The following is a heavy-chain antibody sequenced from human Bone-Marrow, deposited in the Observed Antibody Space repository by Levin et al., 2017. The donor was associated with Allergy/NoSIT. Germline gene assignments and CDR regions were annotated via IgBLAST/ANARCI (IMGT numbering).Heavy chain of an antibody. V-gene: IGHV3-30*18. D-gene: IGHD3-16*01. CDR3: AQEGGESAAFDN. CDR1: GTSLSTYA. J-gene: IGHJ4*02. Sequence: GESLKISCTASGTSLSTYAIHWVRQAPGKGLEWVAIISYDARQDFFSDSVKGRFTISRDNSKNTVFLQMNSLRIDDTAVYYCAQEGGESAAFDNWGQGTLVTVSS. CDR2: ISYDARQD.